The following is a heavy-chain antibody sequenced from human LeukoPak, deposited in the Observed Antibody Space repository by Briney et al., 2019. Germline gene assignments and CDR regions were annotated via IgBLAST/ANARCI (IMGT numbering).Heavy chain of an antibody. D-gene: IGHD1-26*01. CDR2: ISYDGSNK. V-gene: IGHV3-30*04. CDR1: AVSFRSYD. Sequence: PGGSLRLSCAASAVSFRSYDMHWVRQAPGKGLGWVAVISYDGSNKYYADSVKGRFTISRDNSKNTLFLQMNSLRAEDTAVYYCARGSGSYSYFDYWGQGTLVTVSS. CDR3: ARGSGSYSYFDY. J-gene: IGHJ4*02.